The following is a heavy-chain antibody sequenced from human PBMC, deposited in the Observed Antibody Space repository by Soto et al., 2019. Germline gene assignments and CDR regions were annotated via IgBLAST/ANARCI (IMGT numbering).Heavy chain of an antibody. CDR3: AIVGDNYNRLDY. V-gene: IGHV3-11*06. J-gene: IGHJ4*02. D-gene: IGHD1-1*01. Sequence: GGSLRLSCEGSGFTFSDYYISWIRQAPGKGLEWISYSSNSGTFSRYADSVKGRFSISRDNTTNLLYLQMNSLRAEDTAVYYCAIVGDNYNRLDYWGQGTPVTVSA. CDR1: GFTFSDYY. CDR2: SSNSGTFS.